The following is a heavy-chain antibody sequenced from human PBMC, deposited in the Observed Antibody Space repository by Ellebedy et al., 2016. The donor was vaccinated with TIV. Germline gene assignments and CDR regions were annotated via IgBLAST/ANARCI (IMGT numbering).Heavy chain of an antibody. J-gene: IGHJ4*02. V-gene: IGHV3-23*01. CDR1: DIIFSNYA. CDR3: TKDSGFVAAAGTGY. Sequence: PGGSLRLSCAASDIIFSNYAMSWVRQAPGKGLEWVSGISGGGGSTYYADSVTGRFTMSRDNSKITVYLHMNNLRVEDTAVYYCTKDSGFVAAAGTGYWGPGTLVTVSS. CDR2: ISGGGGST. D-gene: IGHD6-13*01.